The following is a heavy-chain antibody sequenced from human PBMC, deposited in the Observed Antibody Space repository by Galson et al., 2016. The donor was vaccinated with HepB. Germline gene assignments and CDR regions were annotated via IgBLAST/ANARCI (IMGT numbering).Heavy chain of an antibody. CDR1: GSSFISYT. Sequence: SLRLSCAASGSSFISYTISWVRQAPGKGLEWVSGISGSGFSTYYADSVKGRFTISRDNSRNTLYLQVNSLRAEDTAVYYCAIPIVSSGWYIFDYWGQGTLVTVSP. CDR3: AIPIVSSGWYIFDY. CDR2: ISGSGFST. V-gene: IGHV3-23*01. J-gene: IGHJ4*02. D-gene: IGHD6-19*01.